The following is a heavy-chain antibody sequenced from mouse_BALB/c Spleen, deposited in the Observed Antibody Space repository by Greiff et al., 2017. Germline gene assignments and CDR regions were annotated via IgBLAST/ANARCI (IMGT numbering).Heavy chain of an antibody. V-gene: IGHV1-54*01. D-gene: IGHD1-2*01. Sequence: QVQLQQSGAELVRPGTSVKVSCKASGYAFTNYLIEWVKQRPGQGLEWIGVINPGSGGTNYNEKFKGKATLTADKSSSTAYMQLSSLTSDDSAVYVCAREDLLRPFAYWGQGTLVTVSA. CDR2: INPGSGGT. CDR1: GYAFTNYL. CDR3: AREDLLRPFAY. J-gene: IGHJ3*01.